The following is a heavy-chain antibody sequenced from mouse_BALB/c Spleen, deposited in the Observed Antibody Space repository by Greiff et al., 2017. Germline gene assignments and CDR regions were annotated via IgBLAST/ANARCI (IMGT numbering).Heavy chain of an antibody. J-gene: IGHJ3*01. D-gene: IGHD2-4*01. CDR3: AREGGYDYDDGFAY. CDR1: GFTFSDYY. V-gene: IGHV5-4*02. CDR2: ISDGGSYT. Sequence: DVMLVESGGGLVKPGGSLKLSCAASGFTFSDYYMYWVRQTPEKRLEWVATISDGGSYTYYPDNAKNNLYLQMSSLKSEDTAMYYCAREGGYDYDDGFAYWGQGTLVTVSA.